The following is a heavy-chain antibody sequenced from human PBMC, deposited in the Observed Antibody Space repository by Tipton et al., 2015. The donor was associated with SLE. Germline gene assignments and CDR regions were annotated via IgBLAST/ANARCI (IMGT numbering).Heavy chain of an antibody. CDR1: GYTFTSYG. CDR2: IIPIFGTA. V-gene: IGHV1-18*01. J-gene: IGHJ4*02. D-gene: IGHD6-13*01. CDR3: ARDRQQLVPFDLDY. Sequence: QVQLVQSGAEVKKPGASVKVSCKASGYTFTSYGISWVRQAPGQGLEWMGGIIPIFGTANYAQKLQGRVTMTTDTSTSTAYMELRSLRSDDTAVYYCARDRQQLVPFDLDYWGQGTLVTVSS.